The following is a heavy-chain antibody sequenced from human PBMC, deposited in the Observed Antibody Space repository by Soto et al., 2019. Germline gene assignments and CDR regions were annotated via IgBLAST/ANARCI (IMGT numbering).Heavy chain of an antibody. CDR2: ISYDGNNK. CDR3: AKDHLETTVTTPSY. V-gene: IGHV3-30*18. CDR1: GFTFSIYG. J-gene: IGHJ4*02. D-gene: IGHD4-17*01. Sequence: QVQVVEFGGGVVQPERSLRLSCAASGFTFSIYGMHWVRQAPGKGLEWVAVISYDGNNKYYADSVKGRFTISRDNSKNTLYLQMNSLRAEDTAVYYCAKDHLETTVTTPSYWGQGTLVTVSS.